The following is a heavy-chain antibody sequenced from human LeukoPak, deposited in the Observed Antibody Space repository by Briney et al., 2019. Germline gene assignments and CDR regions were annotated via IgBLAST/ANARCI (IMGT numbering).Heavy chain of an antibody. CDR3: ARDSTYYYDSSGYPNYFDY. CDR2: INHSGST. V-gene: IGHV4-34*01. D-gene: IGHD3-22*01. CDR1: GGSFSGYY. J-gene: IGHJ4*02. Sequence: PSETLSLTCAVYGGSFSGYYWSWIRQPPGKGLEWIGEINHSGSTNYNPSLKSRVTISVDTSKNQFSLKLSSVTAADTAVYYCARDSTYYYDSSGYPNYFDYWGQGTLVTVSS.